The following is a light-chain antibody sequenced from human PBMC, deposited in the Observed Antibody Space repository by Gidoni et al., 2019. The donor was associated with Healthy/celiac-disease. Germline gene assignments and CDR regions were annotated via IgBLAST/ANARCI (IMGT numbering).Light chain of an antibody. J-gene: IGKJ1*01. V-gene: IGKV3-20*01. CDR3: QQYGSSPSGT. CDR1: QSVSSSY. Sequence: IVLTQSPGTLSLSPGERATFSCSASQSVSSSYLAWYQQKPGQDPRLIIYGASSRATGIPDRFSGSGSGTDFTLTISRLEPEDFAVYYCQQYGSSPSGTFGQGTKVEIK. CDR2: GAS.